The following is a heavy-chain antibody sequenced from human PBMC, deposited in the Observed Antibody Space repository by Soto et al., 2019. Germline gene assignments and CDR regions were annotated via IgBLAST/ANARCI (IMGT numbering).Heavy chain of an antibody. CDR2: IYSGGNT. J-gene: IGHJ5*02. V-gene: IGHV3-66*01. Sequence: EVQLVESGGGLVQPGESLRLSCAASGFTVSNNYMSWVRQAPGKGLEWVSFIYSGGNTYYADSVKGRFTISRDKSKNTLYLPMNNLRVDDTAVYYCTRRPGSWGQGTLVTVSS. D-gene: IGHD7-27*01. CDR3: TRRPGS. CDR1: GFTVSNNY.